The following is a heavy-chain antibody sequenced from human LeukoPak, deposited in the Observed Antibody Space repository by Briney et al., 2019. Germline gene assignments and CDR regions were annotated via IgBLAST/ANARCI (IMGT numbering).Heavy chain of an antibody. CDR1: GYTFTSYD. CDR2: MNPNSGNT. D-gene: IGHD5-18*01. Sequence: GGPVKVSCKASGYTFTSYDINWVRQATGQGLEWMGWMNPNSGNTGYAQKFQGRVTMTRNTSISTAYMELSSLRSEDTAVYYCARGDTAMVPIDYWGQGTLVTVSS. V-gene: IGHV1-8*01. J-gene: IGHJ4*02. CDR3: ARGDTAMVPIDY.